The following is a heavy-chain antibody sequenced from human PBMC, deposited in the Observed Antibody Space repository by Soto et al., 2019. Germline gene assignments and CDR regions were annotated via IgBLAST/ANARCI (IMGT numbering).Heavy chain of an antibody. Sequence: SETLALTCAVYGGSFSGYYWSWMLQRPGKGLEWIAEINHSGSTNYNPSLKSRVTISVDTSKNQFSLKLSSVTAADTAVYYCAREARYSSSWYPASDYYYGMDVWAQGTPVTFS. D-gene: IGHD6-13*01. V-gene: IGHV4-34*01. J-gene: IGHJ6*02. CDR1: GGSFSGYY. CDR3: AREARYSSSWYPASDYYYGMDV. CDR2: INHSGST.